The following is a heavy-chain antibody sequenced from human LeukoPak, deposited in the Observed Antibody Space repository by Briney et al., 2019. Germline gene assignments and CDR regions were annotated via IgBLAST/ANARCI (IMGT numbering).Heavy chain of an antibody. CDR1: GGSISSSY. CDR3: ARGGVPTVTTKWFDP. CDR2: IYYSGST. J-gene: IGHJ5*02. Sequence: PSETLSLTCTVSGGSISSSYWSWIRQPPGKRLEWIGYIYYSGSTDHNPSLKSRVTISVDTSKNQFSLKLSSVTAADTAVYYCARGGVPTVTTKWFDPWGQGILVTVSS. D-gene: IGHD4-17*01. V-gene: IGHV4-59*01.